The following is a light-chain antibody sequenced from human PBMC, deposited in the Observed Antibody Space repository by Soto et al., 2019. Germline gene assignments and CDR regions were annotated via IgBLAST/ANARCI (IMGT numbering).Light chain of an antibody. CDR2: SNN. CDR3: AAWDDSLNGNV. J-gene: IGLJ1*01. CDR1: SSNIGSNT. Sequence: QSVLTQPPSASGTPGQRVTISCSGSSSNIGSNTVNWYQQLPGTAPKLLIYSNNERPSGVPARFSGSKSGTSASLAISGLQSEDEADYYCAAWDDSLNGNVFGTGTKLTVL. V-gene: IGLV1-44*01.